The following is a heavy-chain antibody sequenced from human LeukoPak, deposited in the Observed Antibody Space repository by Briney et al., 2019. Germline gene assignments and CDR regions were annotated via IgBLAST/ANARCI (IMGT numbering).Heavy chain of an antibody. D-gene: IGHD5-24*01. CDR3: ARDPPGEMATIAHDAFDI. Sequence: GSSVKVSCKASGGTFSSYATSWVRQAPGQGLEWMGGIIPIFGTANYAQKFQGRVTITADESTSTAYMELSSLRSEDTAVYYCARDPPGEMATIAHDAFDIWGQGTMVTVSS. CDR2: IIPIFGTA. J-gene: IGHJ3*02. V-gene: IGHV1-69*01. CDR1: GGTFSSYA.